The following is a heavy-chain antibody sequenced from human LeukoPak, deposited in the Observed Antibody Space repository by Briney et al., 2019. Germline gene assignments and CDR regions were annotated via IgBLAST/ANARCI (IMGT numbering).Heavy chain of an antibody. J-gene: IGHJ4*02. CDR3: AKERMYQPLLYIDY. CDR1: GFTFSSYA. CDR2: ISGSGGST. D-gene: IGHD2-2*02. Sequence: PGGSLRLSCAASGFTFSSYAMSWVRQAPGKGLEWVSAISGSGGSTYYADSVKGQFTISRDNSKNTLYLQMNSLRAEDTAVYYCAKERMYQPLLYIDYWGQGTLVTVSS. V-gene: IGHV3-23*01.